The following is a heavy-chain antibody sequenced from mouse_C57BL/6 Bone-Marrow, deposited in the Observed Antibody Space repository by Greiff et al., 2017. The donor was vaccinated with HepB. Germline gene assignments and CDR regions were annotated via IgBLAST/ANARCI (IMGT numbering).Heavy chain of an antibody. V-gene: IGHV5-2*03. CDR2: INSDGGST. CDR1: EYEFPSHD. J-gene: IGHJ2*01. Sequence: EVKLVESGGGLVQPGESLKLSCESNEYEFPSHDMSWVRKTPEKRLELVAAINSDGGSTYYPDTMERRFIISRDKTKKTLYLQMSSLRSEDTALYYCASSRQLRPYYFDYWGQGTTLTVSS. D-gene: IGHD3-2*02. CDR3: ASSRQLRPYYFDY.